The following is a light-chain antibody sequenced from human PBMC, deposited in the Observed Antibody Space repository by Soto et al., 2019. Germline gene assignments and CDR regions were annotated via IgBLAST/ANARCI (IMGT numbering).Light chain of an antibody. CDR2: AAS. CDR3: QQHANAAWT. J-gene: IGKJ1*01. CDR1: QAISSS. V-gene: IGKV1-9*01. Sequence: DIQLTQSPSFLSASVGDKVTITCRASQAISSSLAWYQQNPGKAPKLLIYAASTLQSGVPSRFSGSGSGTEFTLTISRLEPEDFAVYYCQQHANAAWTFGQGTRVEIK.